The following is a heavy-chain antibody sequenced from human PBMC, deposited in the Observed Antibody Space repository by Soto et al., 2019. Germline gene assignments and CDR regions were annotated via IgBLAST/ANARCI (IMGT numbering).Heavy chain of an antibody. D-gene: IGHD2-15*01. CDR3: ARAYSDAFDI. Sequence: QVQLVESGGGLVKPGGPLRLSCAASGFTFSDYYMTWIRQAPGKGLEWVSYITSSGTGVYYPDSVKGRFTISRDNAKKSLYLQMSSLRAEDTAVYYCARAYSDAFDIWGQGTMVTVSS. CDR1: GFTFSDYY. J-gene: IGHJ3*02. V-gene: IGHV3-11*01. CDR2: ITSSGTGV.